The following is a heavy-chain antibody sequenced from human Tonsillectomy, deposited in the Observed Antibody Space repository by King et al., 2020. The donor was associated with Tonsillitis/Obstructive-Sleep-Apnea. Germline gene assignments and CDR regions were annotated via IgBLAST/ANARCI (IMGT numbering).Heavy chain of an antibody. D-gene: IGHD2-21*01. CDR2: IYPGDSDT. CDR1: GYSFTSYW. V-gene: IGHV5-51*01. CDR3: ATPRSAYCGGDCYPDAFDI. J-gene: IGHJ3*02. Sequence: QLVQSGAEVKKPGESLKISCKGSGYSFTSYWIGWVRQMPGKGLEWMGIIYPGDSDTRYSPSFQGQVTISADKSISTAYLQWSSLKASDTAMYYCATPRSAYCGGDCYPDAFDIWGQGTMVTVSS.